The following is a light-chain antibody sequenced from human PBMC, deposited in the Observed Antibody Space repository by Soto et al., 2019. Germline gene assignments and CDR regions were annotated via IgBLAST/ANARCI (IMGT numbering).Light chain of an antibody. Sequence: QSALTQPASVSGTPGQSITISCTGTTSNVGGYNYVSWYQQHPGKAPKLMIYEASNRPSGVSNRFSGSKSGNTASLTISALQAEDEADYYCSSYTSSSTLVFGTGTKVTVL. CDR1: TSNVGGYNY. V-gene: IGLV2-14*01. CDR2: EAS. CDR3: SSYTSSSTLV. J-gene: IGLJ1*01.